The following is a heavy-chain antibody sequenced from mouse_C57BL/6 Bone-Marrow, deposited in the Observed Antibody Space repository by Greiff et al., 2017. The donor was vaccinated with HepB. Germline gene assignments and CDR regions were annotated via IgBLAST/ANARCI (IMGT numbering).Heavy chain of an antibody. V-gene: IGHV5-9*01. J-gene: IGHJ4*01. CDR3: ARGPRAMDY. CDR1: GFTFGSYT. Sequence: EVMLVESGGGLVKPGGSLKLSCAASGFTFGSYTMSWVRQTPEKRLGWVATISGGGGTTYYPDSVKGRFTISRDNAKNTLYLQMSSLRSEDTTLYYCARGPRAMDYWGQGTSVTVSS. CDR2: ISGGGGTT.